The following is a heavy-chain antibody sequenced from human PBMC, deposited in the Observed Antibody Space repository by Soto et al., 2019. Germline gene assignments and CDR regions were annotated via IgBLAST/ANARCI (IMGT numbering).Heavy chain of an antibody. CDR2: ISSSSSTI. Sequence: EVQLVESGGGLVQPGGSLRLSCAASGFTFSSYSMNWVRQAPGKGLEWLSYISSSSSTIYYADSVKGRFTISRDNAKNSLYLQMNSLRAEDTAVYYCAGEGSSWYSLNWFDPWGQGTLVTVSS. V-gene: IGHV3-48*01. CDR3: AGEGSSWYSLNWFDP. D-gene: IGHD6-13*01. J-gene: IGHJ5*02. CDR1: GFTFSSYS.